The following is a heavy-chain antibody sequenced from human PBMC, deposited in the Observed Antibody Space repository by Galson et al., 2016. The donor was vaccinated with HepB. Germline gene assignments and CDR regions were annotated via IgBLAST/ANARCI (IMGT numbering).Heavy chain of an antibody. J-gene: IGHJ5*02. CDR2: IDPSDSYT. CDR1: GYTFTRYW. CDR3: ARSKGVVVMP. Sequence: QSGAEVKKPGESLRISCKGSGYTFTRYWISWVRQMPGKGLEWMGRIDPSDSYTNYSPSFQGNVTISADKSISTAYLQWSSLKASDTAMYYCARSKGVVVMPWGQGTLVTVSS. D-gene: IGHD2-2*01. V-gene: IGHV5-10-1*01.